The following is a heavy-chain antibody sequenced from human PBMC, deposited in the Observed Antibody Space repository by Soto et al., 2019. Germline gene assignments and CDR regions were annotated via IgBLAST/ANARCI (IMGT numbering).Heavy chain of an antibody. CDR3: STRTLVGSFGVVHEAFDI. J-gene: IGHJ3*02. V-gene: IGHV3-33*01. Sequence: GGSLRVSCAAFGFTFSSYGMHWVRKAPGKGLEWVAVIWYDGSNKYYADSVKGRFTISRDNSKNTLYLQMNSLRAEDTAVYYCSTRTLVGSFGVVHEAFDIWGQGTMVTVSS. D-gene: IGHD3-3*01. CDR1: GFTFSSYG. CDR2: IWYDGSNK.